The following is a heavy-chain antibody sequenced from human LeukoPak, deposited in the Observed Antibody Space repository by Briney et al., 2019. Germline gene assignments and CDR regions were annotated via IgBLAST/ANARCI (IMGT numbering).Heavy chain of an antibody. CDR1: GFTFSDYS. D-gene: IGHD1-26*01. CDR3: AKARLSGSHYSYYFDY. J-gene: IGHJ4*02. CDR2: ISDDGYST. Sequence: GGSLRLSCAASGFTFSDYSMNWVRQAPGKGLEWVSAISDDGYSTYYADSVKGRFTISRDNSKNTLYLQMNSLRAEDTAVYYCAKARLSGSHYSYYFDYWGQGTLVTVSS. V-gene: IGHV3-23*01.